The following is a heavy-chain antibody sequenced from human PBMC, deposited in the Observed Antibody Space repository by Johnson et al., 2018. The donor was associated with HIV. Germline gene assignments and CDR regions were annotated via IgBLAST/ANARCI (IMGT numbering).Heavy chain of an antibody. Sequence: VHLVESGGGVVQPGRSLRLSCAASGFTFSSYWMSWVRQAPGKGLEWVSVIYSGGSTYYADSVKGRFTISRDNSKNTLYLQMNSLKTEDTAVYYCTTDMEQQQLAYDAFDIWGQGTMVTVSS. CDR1: GFTFSSYW. J-gene: IGHJ3*02. D-gene: IGHD6-13*01. V-gene: IGHV3-66*01. CDR2: IYSGGST. CDR3: TTDMEQQQLAYDAFDI.